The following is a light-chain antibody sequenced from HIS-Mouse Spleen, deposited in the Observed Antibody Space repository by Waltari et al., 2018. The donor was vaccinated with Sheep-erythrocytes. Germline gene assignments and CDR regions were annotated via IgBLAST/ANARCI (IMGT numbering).Light chain of an antibody. Sequence: SYELTQPPSVSVSPGQTASITCSGDKLGDKSACWHQQKPGQSPVLVIYQDSKRPSGIPERFSGSNSGNTATLTISGTQAMDEADYYCQAWDSSTVVFGGGTKLTVL. CDR1: KLGDKS. CDR3: QAWDSSTVV. J-gene: IGLJ2*01. CDR2: QDS. V-gene: IGLV3-1*01.